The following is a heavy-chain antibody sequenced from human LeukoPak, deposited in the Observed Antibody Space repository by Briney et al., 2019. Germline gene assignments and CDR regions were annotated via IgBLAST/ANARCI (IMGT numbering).Heavy chain of an antibody. J-gene: IGHJ4*02. Sequence: GGSLRLXCAASGFTFSSYAMSWVRQAPGKGLEWVSAISGSGGSTYYADSVKGRFTISRDNSKNTLYLQMNSLRAEDTAVYYCAKDTTWYYDSSGYYVFDYWGQGTLVTVSS. CDR2: ISGSGGST. V-gene: IGHV3-23*01. CDR3: AKDTTWYYDSSGYYVFDY. D-gene: IGHD3-22*01. CDR1: GFTFSSYA.